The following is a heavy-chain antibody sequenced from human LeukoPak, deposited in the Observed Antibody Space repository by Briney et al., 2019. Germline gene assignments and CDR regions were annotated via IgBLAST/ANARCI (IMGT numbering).Heavy chain of an antibody. V-gene: IGHV1-3*01. D-gene: IGHD3-9*01. Sequence: ASVKVSCKASGYTFISYDMHWVRQAPGQRLEWVGWINAGNGNTKYSQKFQGRVTITRDTSASIAYMELSSLRSEDTAVYYCARDHGRYFDPTAPQDYWGQGTLVTVSS. J-gene: IGHJ4*02. CDR1: GYTFISYD. CDR2: INAGNGNT. CDR3: ARDHGRYFDPTAPQDY.